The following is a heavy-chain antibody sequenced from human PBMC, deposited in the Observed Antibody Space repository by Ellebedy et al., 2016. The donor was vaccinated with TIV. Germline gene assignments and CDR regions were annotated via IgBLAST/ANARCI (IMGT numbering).Heavy chain of an antibody. CDR1: GFTFSSYA. CDR2: IWHDGSNK. J-gene: IGHJ6*02. D-gene: IGHD3-22*01. Sequence: GESLKISCAASGFTFSSYAMSWVRQAPGKGLDWVAVIWHDGSNKYYADSVTGRFTISRDNSKNTLYLQMNSLRAEDTAVYYCARDLIPMIVGLTGPHYGMDVWGQGTTVTVSS. V-gene: IGHV3-33*08. CDR3: ARDLIPMIVGLTGPHYGMDV.